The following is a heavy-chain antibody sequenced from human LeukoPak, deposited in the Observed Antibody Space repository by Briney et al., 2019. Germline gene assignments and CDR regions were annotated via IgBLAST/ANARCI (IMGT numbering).Heavy chain of an antibody. CDR1: GYTFTGYY. CDR2: INPNSGGT. CDR3: ARESFLRHAFDI. D-gene: IGHD3-16*01. Sequence: ASVKVSCKASGYTFTGYYMHWVRQAPGQGLEWMGWINPNSGGTNYAQKFQRRVTMTRDTSISTAYMELSRLRSDDTAVYYCARESFLRHAFDIWGQGTMVTVSS. V-gene: IGHV1-2*02. J-gene: IGHJ3*02.